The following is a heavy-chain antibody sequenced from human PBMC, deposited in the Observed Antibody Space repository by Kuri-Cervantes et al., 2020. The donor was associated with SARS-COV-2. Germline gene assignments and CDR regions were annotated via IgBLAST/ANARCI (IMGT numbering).Heavy chain of an antibody. CDR1: GFTFSSYW. V-gene: IGHV3-7*04. CDR3: AREEWLHIHDAFDI. J-gene: IGHJ3*02. D-gene: IGHD5-24*01. CDR2: IKQDGSEK. Sequence: GGSLRLSCAASGFTFSSYWMSWVRQALGKGLEWVANIKQDGSEKYYVDSVKGRFTISRDNAKNSLYLQMNSLRAEDTAVYYCAREEWLHIHDAFDIWGQGTMVTVSS.